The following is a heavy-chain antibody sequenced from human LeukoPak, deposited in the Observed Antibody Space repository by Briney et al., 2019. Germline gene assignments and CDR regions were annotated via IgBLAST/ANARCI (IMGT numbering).Heavy chain of an antibody. CDR1: GFTFSSYG. D-gene: IGHD3-10*01. V-gene: IGHV3-23*01. CDR2: LSGSGDRT. Sequence: GGSLRLSCAASGFTFSSYGMRWVRQAPGKGLEWVSGLSGSGDRTYYTDSVKGRFIISRDNSKNTVYLQMNTLRAEDTALYYCARGGTLVRGGDPFDYWGQGTLVTVSS. J-gene: IGHJ4*02. CDR3: ARGGTLVRGGDPFDY.